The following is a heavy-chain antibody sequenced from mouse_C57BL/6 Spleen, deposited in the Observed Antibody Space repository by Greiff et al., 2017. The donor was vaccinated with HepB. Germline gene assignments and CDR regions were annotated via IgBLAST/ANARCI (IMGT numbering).Heavy chain of an antibody. J-gene: IGHJ3*01. Sequence: VQLQQSGPELVKPGASVKISCKASGYTFTDYYMNWVKQSHGKSLEWIGDINPNNGGTSYNQKFKGKATLTVDKSSSTAYMELRSLTSEDSAVYYGARSGHYYGSSPWFAYWGQGTLVTVSA. CDR3: ARSGHYYGSSPWFAY. V-gene: IGHV1-26*01. CDR1: GYTFTDYY. CDR2: INPNNGGT. D-gene: IGHD1-1*01.